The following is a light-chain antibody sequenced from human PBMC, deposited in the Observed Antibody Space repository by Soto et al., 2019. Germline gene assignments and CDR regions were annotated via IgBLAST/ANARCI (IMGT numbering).Light chain of an antibody. J-gene: IGKJ1*01. Sequence: QLTQSPSSLSASLGDSGTITCLDSQAISPYLAWYKQNKGRAPKILIYAESPLQNGVPSRLRGSGSGTDLNLPISRLQPEDFATYYCQQYNSYLRTCGPGTKVDIK. V-gene: IGKV1-9*01. CDR3: QQYNSYLRT. CDR1: QAISPY. CDR2: AES.